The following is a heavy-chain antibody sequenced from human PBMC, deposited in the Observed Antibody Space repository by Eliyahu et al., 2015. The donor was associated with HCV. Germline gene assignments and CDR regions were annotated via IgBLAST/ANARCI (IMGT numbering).Heavy chain of an antibody. CDR3: AAIQLVIANRGHSDAFDL. J-gene: IGHJ3*01. D-gene: IGHD2-21*01. CDR2: XVGGSGNT. CDR1: GFPFAHSA. V-gene: IGHV1-58*01. Sequence: QMQLVQSGPEVRKPGTSVKVSCKASGFPFAHSALQWVRQVRGPSPGWRGGXVGGSGNTIYAPRFRDRVSFTXDMSTNTAYMELSSLAXEDTSLYYCAAIQLVIANRGHSDAFDLWGQGTMVTVSS.